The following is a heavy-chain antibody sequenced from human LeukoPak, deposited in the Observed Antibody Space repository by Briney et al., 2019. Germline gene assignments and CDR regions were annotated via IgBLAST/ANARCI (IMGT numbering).Heavy chain of an antibody. V-gene: IGHV5-51*01. CDR1: RYSFTRNW. CDR3: ARLMETTMVTEFDY. Sequence: GESLKISCKGSRYSFTRNWIGWVRQMPGKGLEWMGIIYPGDSNTRYSPSFQGQVTISADKSITTAYLQWSSLKASDTAIYYCARLMETTMVTEFDYWGQGTLVTVSS. J-gene: IGHJ4*02. CDR2: IYPGDSNT. D-gene: IGHD5-18*01.